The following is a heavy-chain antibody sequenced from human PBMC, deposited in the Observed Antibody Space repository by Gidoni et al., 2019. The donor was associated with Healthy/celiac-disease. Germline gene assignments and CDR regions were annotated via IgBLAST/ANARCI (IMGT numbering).Heavy chain of an antibody. CDR2: IYYSGST. CDR1: GAPFSSGGYY. D-gene: IGHD3-22*01. V-gene: IGHV4-31*03. J-gene: IGHJ5*02. Sequence: QVQLQESGPGLVKPSQTLSPTSTVPGAPFSSGGYYWSWIRQHPGKGLEWIGYIYYSGSTYYNPSLKSRVTISVDTSKNQFSLKLSSVTAADTAVYYCAREVVDYLNWFDPWGQGTLVTVSS. CDR3: AREVVDYLNWFDP.